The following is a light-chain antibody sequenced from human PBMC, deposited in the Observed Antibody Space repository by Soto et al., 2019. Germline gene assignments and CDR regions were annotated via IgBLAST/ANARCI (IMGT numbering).Light chain of an antibody. CDR2: GAS. V-gene: IGKV3-20*01. Sequence: EIVLTQSPGTLSLSPGERATLSCRASQSVSSSYLAWYQQKPGQAPRLLIYGASIRATGIPDRFSGSGSGTDFTLTINRLEPEDFPVYYCQQYGSSPPWTFGQGTKVEIK. CDR3: QQYGSSPPWT. J-gene: IGKJ1*01. CDR1: QSVSSSY.